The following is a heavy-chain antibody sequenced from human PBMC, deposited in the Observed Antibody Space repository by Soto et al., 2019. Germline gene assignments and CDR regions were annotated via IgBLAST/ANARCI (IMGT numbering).Heavy chain of an antibody. Sequence: SETLSLTCAVYGGSFSGYYWSWIRQPPGKGLEWIGEINHSGSTNYNPSLKSRVTISVDTSKNQFSLKLSSVAAADTAVYYCARGRFSGSAAGTSFDYWGQGTLVTVYS. V-gene: IGHV4-34*01. CDR2: INHSGST. CDR3: ARGRFSGSAAGTSFDY. J-gene: IGHJ4*02. CDR1: GGSFSGYY. D-gene: IGHD6-13*01.